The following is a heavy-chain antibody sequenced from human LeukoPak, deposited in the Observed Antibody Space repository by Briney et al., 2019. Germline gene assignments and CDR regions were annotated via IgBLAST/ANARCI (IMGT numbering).Heavy chain of an antibody. CDR3: ARDRTPNWRASSNPTFHY. CDR2: ISYDGTNK. CDR1: GFTFGTYA. J-gene: IGHJ4*02. V-gene: IGHV3-30*07. D-gene: IGHD4-11*01. Sequence: GGSLRLSCAASGFTFGTYAIHWVRQAPGKGLEWVAVISYDGTNKNYAESVGGRFTISRDNSKHTPYLQLNSLRAEDTAVYYCARDRTPNWRASSNPTFHYWGQGTLATVSS.